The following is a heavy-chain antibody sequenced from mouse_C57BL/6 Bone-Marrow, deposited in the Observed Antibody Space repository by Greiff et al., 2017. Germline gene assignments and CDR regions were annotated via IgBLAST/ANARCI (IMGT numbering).Heavy chain of an antibody. CDR3: ASYTTVVEKDYCSMDY. CDR2: IYPGSGST. D-gene: IGHD1-1*01. V-gene: IGHV1-55*01. J-gene: IGHJ4*01. CDR1: GYTFTSYW. Sequence: QVQLQQPGAELVKPGASVKMSCKASGYTFTSYWITWVKQRPGQGLEWIGEIYPGSGSTNYNEKFKSKATLTVDTSSSTAYMQHSSLTSEDSAVXYCASYTTVVEKDYCSMDYWGQGTSVTVSS.